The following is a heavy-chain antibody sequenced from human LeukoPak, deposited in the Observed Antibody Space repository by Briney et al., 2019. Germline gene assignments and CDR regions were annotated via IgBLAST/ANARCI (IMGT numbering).Heavy chain of an antibody. CDR2: ITGGTTM. J-gene: IGHJ4*02. CDR1: GFTSSSYG. CDR3: ARDSSVNNFDY. Sequence: GGSLRLSCAASGFTSSSYGMNWVRQAPGKGLEWISYITGGTTMYYADSVRGRFTISRDNAKNSLYLQMNSLRAEDTAVYYCARDSSVNNFDYWGRGTLVTVSS. D-gene: IGHD4-17*01. V-gene: IGHV3-48*03.